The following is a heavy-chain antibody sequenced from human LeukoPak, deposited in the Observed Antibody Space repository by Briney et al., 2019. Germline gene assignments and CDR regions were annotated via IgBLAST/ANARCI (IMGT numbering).Heavy chain of an antibody. CDR2: GFHTGRT. Sequence: SETLSLTCTVSGASIRSHFWSWIRQPPGEGLEWIGYGFHTGRTNYSPSLTSRLTISVDTSKNQSSLRPHSVTAAATAVYYCARGGENPPPEDWSQGTLVTVSS. V-gene: IGHV4-59*11. CDR3: ARGGENPPPED. CDR1: GASIRSHF. D-gene: IGHD2/OR15-2a*01. J-gene: IGHJ4*02.